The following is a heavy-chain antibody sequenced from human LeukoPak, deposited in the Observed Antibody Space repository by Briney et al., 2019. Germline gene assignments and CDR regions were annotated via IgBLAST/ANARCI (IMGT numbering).Heavy chain of an antibody. Sequence: GASVKVSCKASGYTFTSYAMHWVRQAPGQRLEWMGWINAGNGNTKYSQKFQGRVTITRDTSASTAYMELSSLRSEDTAVYYCARDRKRGGGWYLDGMDVWGQGTTVTVSS. CDR1: GYTFTSYA. J-gene: IGHJ6*02. V-gene: IGHV1-3*01. CDR2: INAGNGNT. CDR3: ARDRKRGGGWYLDGMDV. D-gene: IGHD6-19*01.